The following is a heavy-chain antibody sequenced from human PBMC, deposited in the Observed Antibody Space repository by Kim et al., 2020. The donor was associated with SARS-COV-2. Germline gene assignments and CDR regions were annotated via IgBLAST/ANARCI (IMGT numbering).Heavy chain of an antibody. J-gene: IGHJ4*02. CDR3: ARDSGD. Sequence: GGSLRLSCAASGFSFNHYGMYWVRQAPGKGLEWAAIIWSDGINKYYEDSVKGRFTISRDNSKNTVYLQMNSLRAEDTAVYYCARDSGDWGQGTRVTVSS. D-gene: IGHD1-26*01. CDR1: GFSFNHYG. CDR2: IWSDGINK. V-gene: IGHV3-33*01.